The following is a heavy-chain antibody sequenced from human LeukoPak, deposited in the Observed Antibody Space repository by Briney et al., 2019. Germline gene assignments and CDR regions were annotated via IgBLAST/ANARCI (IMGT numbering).Heavy chain of an antibody. CDR3: ALGYCSSTSCSG. V-gene: IGHV3-48*01. CDR2: ISSSSSTI. D-gene: IGHD2-2*01. Sequence: GGSLRLSCAASGFTFSSYSMNWVRQAPGKGLEWVSYISSSSSTIHYADSVKGRFTISRDNAKNSLYLQMNSLRAEDTAVYYCALGYCSSTSCSGGGQGTLVTVSS. J-gene: IGHJ4*02. CDR1: GFTFSSYS.